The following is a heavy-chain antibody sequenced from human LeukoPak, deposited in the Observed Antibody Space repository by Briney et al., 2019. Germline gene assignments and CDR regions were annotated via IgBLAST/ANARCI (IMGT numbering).Heavy chain of an antibody. V-gene: IGHV3-48*01. J-gene: IGHJ4*02. CDR2: IRTESTET. D-gene: IGHD1-26*01. CDR3: ARDHSWSFDY. CDR1: GFTFGSYP. Sequence: GGSLRLSCAASGFTFGSYPMNWARQPPGKGLEWISNIRTESTETYYADSVRGRFTNSRDNANNSLYLQMNSLRVEDTAVYYCARDHSWSFDYWGQGILVTVSS.